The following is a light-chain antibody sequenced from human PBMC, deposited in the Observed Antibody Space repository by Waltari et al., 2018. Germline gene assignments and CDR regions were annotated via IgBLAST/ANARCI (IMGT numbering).Light chain of an antibody. CDR2: GIS. Sequence: EIVSTQSPGTLSLSPGESATISCRTSQPISDTYLAWYQQRPGQSPRLLLYGISSRAPGVPDRVSGSGAGTDCTRDISSLEPGDLAVYFCQPYEQSSWTVGQGT. CDR3: QPYEQSSWT. CDR1: QPISDTY. J-gene: IGKJ1*01. V-gene: IGKV3-20*01.